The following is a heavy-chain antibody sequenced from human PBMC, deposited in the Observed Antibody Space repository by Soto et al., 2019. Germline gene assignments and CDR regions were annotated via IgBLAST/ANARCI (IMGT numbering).Heavy chain of an antibody. Sequence: SETLSLTCGVYGASFSDYYWNWIRQPPGKGLEWIGEIDHSGSTNYNPSLKSRVTISVDTSKNQFFLNLNSVTAADTAVYYCARGSGGAPKGYMDVWGKGTTVTVSS. V-gene: IGHV4-34*01. CDR1: GASFSDYY. J-gene: IGHJ6*03. CDR3: ARGSGGAPKGYMDV. D-gene: IGHD3-16*01. CDR2: IDHSGST.